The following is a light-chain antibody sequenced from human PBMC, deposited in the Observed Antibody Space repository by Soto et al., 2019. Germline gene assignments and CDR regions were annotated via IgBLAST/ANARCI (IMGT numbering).Light chain of an antibody. CDR3: SSYTSSRTVV. Sequence: QSALTQPASVSGSPGQSITISCTGTSSDVGTYNYVSWYQQHPGKAPKLMMYDVSNRPSGVSNRFSGSKSGNTASLTISGLQAEDEADYYCSSYTSSRTVVFGGGTKLTVL. J-gene: IGLJ2*01. CDR2: DVS. CDR1: SSDVGTYNY. V-gene: IGLV2-14*01.